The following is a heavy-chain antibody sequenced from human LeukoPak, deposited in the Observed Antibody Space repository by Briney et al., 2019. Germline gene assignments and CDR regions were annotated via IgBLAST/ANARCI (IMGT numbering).Heavy chain of an antibody. CDR3: AHSSGYGIDY. V-gene: IGHV4-61*01. J-gene: IGHJ4*02. CDR1: GGSVSGGSYY. D-gene: IGHD3-22*01. Sequence: SETLSLTCTVSGGSVSGGSYYWSWIRQPPGKGLEWIGYIYYSGSTNYNPSLKSRVTISVDTSKNQFSLKLSSVTAADTAVYYCAHSSGYGIDYWGQGTLVTVSS. CDR2: IYYSGST.